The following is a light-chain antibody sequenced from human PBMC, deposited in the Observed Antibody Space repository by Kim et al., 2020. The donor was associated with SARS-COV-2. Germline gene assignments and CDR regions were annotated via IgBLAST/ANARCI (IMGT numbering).Light chain of an antibody. Sequence: YELTQPPSVSVAPGKTARITCGGNNIGSKSVHWYQQKPGQAPVLVIYYDSDRPSGIPERFSGSNSGNTATLTISRVEAGDEADYYCQVWDSSSDRVFGGGTQLTVL. CDR2: YDS. V-gene: IGLV3-21*04. J-gene: IGLJ2*01. CDR3: QVWDSSSDRV. CDR1: NIGSKS.